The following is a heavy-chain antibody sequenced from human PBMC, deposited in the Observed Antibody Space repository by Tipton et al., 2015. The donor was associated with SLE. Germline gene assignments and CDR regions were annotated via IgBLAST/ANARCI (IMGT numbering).Heavy chain of an antibody. CDR1: GGSISSYY. J-gene: IGHJ4*02. D-gene: IGHD7-27*01. CDR2: INHGGST. Sequence: TLSLTCTVSGGSISSYYWSWIRQSPGKGLEWIGEINHGGSTNYNPSLKSRVTISVDTSTNQFSLKLSSVTAADTAVYYCARGDTGDDYFDNWGQGTLVTVSS. CDR3: ARGDTGDDYFDN. V-gene: IGHV4-34*01.